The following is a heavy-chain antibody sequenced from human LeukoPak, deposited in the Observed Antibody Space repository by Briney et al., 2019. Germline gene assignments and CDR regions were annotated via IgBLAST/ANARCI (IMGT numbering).Heavy chain of an antibody. J-gene: IGHJ4*02. CDR3: ARGIGDILTGYYTN. CDR2: INHSGST. V-gene: IGHV4-34*01. D-gene: IGHD3-9*01. Sequence: KPSETLSLTCAVYGGSFSGYYWSWIRRPPGKGLEWIGEINHSGSTNYNPSLKSRVTISVDTSKNQFSLKLSSVTAADTAVYYCARGIGDILTGYYTNWGQGTLVTVSS. CDR1: GGSFSGYY.